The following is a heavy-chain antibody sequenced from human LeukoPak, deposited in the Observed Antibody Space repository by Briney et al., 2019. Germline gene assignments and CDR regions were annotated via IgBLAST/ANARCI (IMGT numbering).Heavy chain of an antibody. J-gene: IGHJ4*02. CDR2: IGAGGTFT. Sequence: PGGSPRLSCTASGFTFSSYAMNWVRQAPGKGLEWVSGIGAGGTFTYYADSVKGRFTISRDNSKNTLDLQMSSLRVEDTAVYYCAKAADWLAADYIDYWGQGTLVTVSS. CDR3: AKAADWLAADYIDY. CDR1: GFTFSSYA. V-gene: IGHV3-23*01. D-gene: IGHD3-9*01.